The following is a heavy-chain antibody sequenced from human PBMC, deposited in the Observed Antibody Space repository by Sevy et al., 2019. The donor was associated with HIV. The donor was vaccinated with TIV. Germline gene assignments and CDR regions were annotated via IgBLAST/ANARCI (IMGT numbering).Heavy chain of an antibody. CDR3: ARGDSVLPTGGFDL. D-gene: IGHD2-8*02. Sequence: SETLSLTCTVSGGSISSGDYYWTWIRQHPGKGLEWTGYIYYTGSTYYNPPLESRVSISIDTSKNHFSLKLSSVTAADTAVYFCARGDSVLPTGGFDLWGRGTLVTVSS. V-gene: IGHV4-31*03. J-gene: IGHJ2*01. CDR1: GGSISSGDYY. CDR2: IYYTGST.